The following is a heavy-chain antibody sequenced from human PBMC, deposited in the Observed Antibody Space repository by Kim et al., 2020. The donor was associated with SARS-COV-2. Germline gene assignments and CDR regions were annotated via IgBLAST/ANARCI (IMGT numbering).Heavy chain of an antibody. CDR2: ISYDGSNK. D-gene: IGHD3-22*01. CDR3: AKDRYYDSSGYPPLDAFDI. V-gene: IGHV3-30*18. Sequence: GGSLRLSCAASGFTFSSYGMHWVRQAPGKGLEWVAVISYDGSNKYYADSVKGRLTTSRDNSKNTLYLQMNSLRAEDTAVYYCAKDRYYDSSGYPPLDAFDIWGQGTMVTVSS. CDR1: GFTFSSYG. J-gene: IGHJ3*02.